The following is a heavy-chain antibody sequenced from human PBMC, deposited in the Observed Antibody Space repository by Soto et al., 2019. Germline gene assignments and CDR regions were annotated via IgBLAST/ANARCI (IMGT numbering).Heavy chain of an antibody. D-gene: IGHD2-15*01. V-gene: IGHV1-3*01. CDR2: INAGNGNT. CDR1: GGTFSSYA. J-gene: IGHJ4*02. CDR3: ARELQGLYYFDY. Sequence: ASVKVSCKASGGTFSSYAISWVRQAPGQRLEWMGWINAGNGNTKYSQKFQGRVTITRDTSASTAYMELTSLRSEDTAVYYCARELQGLYYFDYWGQGTLVTVSS.